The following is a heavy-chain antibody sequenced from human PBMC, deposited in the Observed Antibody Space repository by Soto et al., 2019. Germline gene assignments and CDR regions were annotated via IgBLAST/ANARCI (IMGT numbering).Heavy chain of an antibody. CDR2: IKEDGSEK. Sequence: GGSLRLSCAASGFTFSNYWMSWVRQAPGKRLEWVANIKEDGSEKYYVDSVKGRFTISRDNAKNSLFLQMNSLRAEDTAVYYCATDLYRLPTMKYYYYGMDVWGQGTTVTVSS. V-gene: IGHV3-7*03. J-gene: IGHJ6*02. CDR3: ATDLYRLPTMKYYYYGMDV. CDR1: GFTFSNYW.